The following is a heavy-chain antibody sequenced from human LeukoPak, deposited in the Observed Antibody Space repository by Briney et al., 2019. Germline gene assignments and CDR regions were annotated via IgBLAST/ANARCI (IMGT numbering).Heavy chain of an antibody. CDR1: GGSISSYY. J-gene: IGHJ4*02. CDR2: IYYSGST. Sequence: SETLSLTCTVSGGSISSYYWNWIRQPPGKGLEWIGYIYYSGSTNYNPSLKSRVTISVDTSKNQFSLKLSSVTAADTAVYYCARARSSRDTFYFDYWGQGTLVTVSS. V-gene: IGHV4-59*01. CDR3: ARARSSRDTFYFDY. D-gene: IGHD3-16*01.